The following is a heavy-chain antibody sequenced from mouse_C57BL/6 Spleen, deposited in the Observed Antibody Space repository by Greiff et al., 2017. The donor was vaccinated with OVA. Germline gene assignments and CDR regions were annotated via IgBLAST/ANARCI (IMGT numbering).Heavy chain of an antibody. Sequence: EVKVEESGGGLVKPGGSLKLSCAASGFTFSDYGMHWVRQAPEKGLEWVAYISSGSSTIYYADTVKGRFTISRDNAKNTLFLQMTSLRSEDTAMYYCAIHYGSSFYYAMDYWGQGTSVTVSS. D-gene: IGHD1-1*01. CDR2: ISSGSSTI. CDR1: GFTFSDYG. V-gene: IGHV5-17*01. J-gene: IGHJ4*01. CDR3: AIHYGSSFYYAMDY.